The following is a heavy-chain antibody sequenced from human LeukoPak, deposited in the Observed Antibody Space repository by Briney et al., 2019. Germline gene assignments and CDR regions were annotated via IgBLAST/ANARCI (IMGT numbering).Heavy chain of an antibody. J-gene: IGHJ3*02. CDR2: FDPEGGET. CDR3: ATASGLLWFGKMRNHAFDI. D-gene: IGHD3-10*01. V-gene: IGHV1-24*01. Sequence: ASVKVSCKVSGYTLTELSMHWVRQAPGKGLEWMRGFDPEGGETIYAQKFQGRVTMTEDTSTDTAYMELSSLRSEDTAVYYCATASGLLWFGKMRNHAFDIWGQGTMVTVSS. CDR1: GYTLTELS.